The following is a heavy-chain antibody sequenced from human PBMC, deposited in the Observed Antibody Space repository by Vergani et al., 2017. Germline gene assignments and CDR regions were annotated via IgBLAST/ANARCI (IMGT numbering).Heavy chain of an antibody. Sequence: EVQLVESGGGLVQPGGSLRLSCAASGFTFSSYAMHWVRQAPGKGLEYVSAISSNGGSTYYANSVKGRFTISRDNSKNTLYLQMGSLRAEDMAVYYCARSTSPWNWNYPDRYAFDIWGQGTMVTVSS. CDR1: GFTFSSYA. CDR2: ISSNGGST. J-gene: IGHJ3*02. V-gene: IGHV3-64*01. D-gene: IGHD1-7*01. CDR3: ARSTSPWNWNYPDRYAFDI.